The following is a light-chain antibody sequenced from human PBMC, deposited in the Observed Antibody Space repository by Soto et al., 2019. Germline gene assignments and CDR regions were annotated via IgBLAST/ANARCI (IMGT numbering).Light chain of an antibody. V-gene: IGLV2-14*01. Sequence: QSVLTQPASVSGSPGQSITISCTGTSSDVGGYNYVSWYQQHPGKAPKLMIYEVNNRPSEVSNRFSGSKSGNTASLTISGLQPEDEADYYCNSYTSRYTFVLGTGTKLTV. CDR3: NSYTSRYTFV. CDR2: EVN. J-gene: IGLJ1*01. CDR1: SSDVGGYNY.